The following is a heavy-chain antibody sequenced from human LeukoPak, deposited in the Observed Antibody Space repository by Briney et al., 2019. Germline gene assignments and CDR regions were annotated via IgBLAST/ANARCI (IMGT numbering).Heavy chain of an antibody. J-gene: IGHJ4*02. CDR3: ARVAAAGTSYYFDY. CDR1: RYTLTELS. D-gene: IGHD6-13*01. CDR2: ISSNGGST. Sequence: GASVKVSCRVSRYTLTELSMHWVRQAPGKGLEYVSAISSNGGSTYYANSVKGRFTISRDNSKNTLYLQMGSLRAEDMAVYYCARVAAAGTSYYFDYWGQGTLVTVSS. V-gene: IGHV3-64*01.